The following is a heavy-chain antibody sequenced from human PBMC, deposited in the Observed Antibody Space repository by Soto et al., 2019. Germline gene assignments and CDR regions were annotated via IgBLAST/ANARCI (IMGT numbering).Heavy chain of an antibody. V-gene: IGHV3-30-3*01. D-gene: IGHD6-6*01. CDR1: GFTLTNYA. Sequence: QVQLVESGGGVVQPGRSLRLSCAASGFTLTNYAMHWVRQAPGKGLEWLAVISDEGDNKYYADSVKGRFTISRDNSNKTLYLQMNSLRPEDTAVYYCARDRYSSSTLFDYWGQGTLVTVSS. CDR3: ARDRYSSSTLFDY. CDR2: ISDEGDNK. J-gene: IGHJ4*02.